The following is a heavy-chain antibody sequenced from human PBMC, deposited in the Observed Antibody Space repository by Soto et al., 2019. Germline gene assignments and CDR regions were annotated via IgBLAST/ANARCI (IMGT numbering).Heavy chain of an antibody. CDR3: ARHGALYSSSSYY. J-gene: IGHJ4*02. CDR1: GYTFTTYW. V-gene: IGHV5-51*01. D-gene: IGHD6-6*01. Sequence: GESLKISCKASGYTFTTYWIGWVRQMPGKGLEWMGYIFPGDSDTRYSPSFQGQVTISADKSITTAYLQWTSLKASGTAMYYCARHGALYSSSSYYWGQGTLVTVSS. CDR2: IFPGDSDT.